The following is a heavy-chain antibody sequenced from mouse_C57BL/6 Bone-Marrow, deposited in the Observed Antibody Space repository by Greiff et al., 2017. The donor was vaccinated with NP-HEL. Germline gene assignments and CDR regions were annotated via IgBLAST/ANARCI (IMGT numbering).Heavy chain of an antibody. CDR2: IDPEDGET. D-gene: IGHD1-1*01. Sequence: VQLKESGAELVKPGASVKLSCTASGFNIKDYYMHWVKQRTEQGLEWIGRIDPEDGETKYAPKFQGKATITADTSSKTAYLQLRSLTSEDTAVYYCAVITTVVATGYYAMDYWGQGTSVTVSS. CDR3: AVITTVVATGYYAMDY. V-gene: IGHV14-2*01. J-gene: IGHJ4*01. CDR1: GFNIKDYY.